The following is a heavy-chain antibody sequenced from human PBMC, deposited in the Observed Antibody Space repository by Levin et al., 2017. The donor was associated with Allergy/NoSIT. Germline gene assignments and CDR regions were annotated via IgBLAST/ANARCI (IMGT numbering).Heavy chain of an antibody. CDR1: GFTFTSYG. CDR3: ARATVGGLLFPLDY. J-gene: IGHJ4*02. Sequence: PGGSLRLSCAASGFTFTSYGMHWVRQAPGKGLEWVAVISFDGSNKDYADSVKGRFTISRDNSKNTLYLQMNSLRADDTAVYYCARATVGGLLFPLDYWGQGNLVTVSS. V-gene: IGHV3-33*01. D-gene: IGHD3-10*01. CDR2: ISFDGSNK.